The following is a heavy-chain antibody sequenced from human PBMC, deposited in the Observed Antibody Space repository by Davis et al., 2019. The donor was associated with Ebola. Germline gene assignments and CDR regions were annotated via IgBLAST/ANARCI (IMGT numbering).Heavy chain of an antibody. CDR1: GYTFKNSA. V-gene: IGHV1-18*01. Sequence: AASVKVSCKASGYTFKNSAISWVRQAPGQGLEWMGWISAYNGNTAYAQKLQGRVTITTDTSTGTAYMELRSLRSDDTAVYFCARTSIVGTTTTASGIWGQGTMVTVSS. CDR3: ARTSIVGTTTTASGI. CDR2: ISAYNGNT. J-gene: IGHJ3*02. D-gene: IGHD1-26*01.